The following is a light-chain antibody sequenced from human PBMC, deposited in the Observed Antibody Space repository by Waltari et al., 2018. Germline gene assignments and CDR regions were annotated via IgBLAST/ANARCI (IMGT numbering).Light chain of an antibody. CDR1: SSNIGGNF. J-gene: IGLJ3*02. V-gene: IGLV1-47*01. CDR2: KNN. CDR3: AAWDDNLTGPL. Sequence: SVLTQPPSASGTPGQTVTIPCSGSSSNIGGNFVYWYQQLPGMAPQLLICKNNQRPSGVPDRVPGSKSGTSASLAISGLRSDDEAEYYCAAWDDNLTGPLFGGGTKVTVL.